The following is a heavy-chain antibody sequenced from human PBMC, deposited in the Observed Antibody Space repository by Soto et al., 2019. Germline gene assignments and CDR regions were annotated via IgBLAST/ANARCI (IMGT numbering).Heavy chain of an antibody. V-gene: IGHV3-30*18. CDR3: AKDALDYDYIWGRSHFDY. CDR2: ISYDGSNK. Sequence: HPGGSLRLSCAASGFTFSSYGMHWVRQAPGKGLEWVAVISYDGSNKYYADSVKGRFTISRDNSKNTLYLQMNSLRAEDTAVYYCAKDALDYDYIWGRSHFDYWGQGTLVTVSS. D-gene: IGHD3-16*01. J-gene: IGHJ4*02. CDR1: GFTFSSYG.